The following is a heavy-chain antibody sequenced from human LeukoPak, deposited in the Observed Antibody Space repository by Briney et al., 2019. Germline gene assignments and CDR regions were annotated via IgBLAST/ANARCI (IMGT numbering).Heavy chain of an antibody. Sequence: GGSLRLSCAASGFTFSNFGIHWVRQAPGKGLEWVALISYDGSNQYYADSVKGRFTNSRDNSKNTLYLQMNSLRAEDTAVYYCAKGYYYDSSGYYQHFDHWGQGTLVTVSS. J-gene: IGHJ4*02. D-gene: IGHD3-22*01. CDR3: AKGYYYDSSGYYQHFDH. CDR2: ISYDGSNQ. CDR1: GFTFSNFG. V-gene: IGHV3-30*18.